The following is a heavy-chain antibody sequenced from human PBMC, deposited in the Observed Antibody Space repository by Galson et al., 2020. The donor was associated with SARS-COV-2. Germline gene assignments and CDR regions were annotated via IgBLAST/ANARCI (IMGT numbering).Heavy chain of an antibody. D-gene: IGHD3-3*01. CDR3: AGYDFWTASYS. CDR1: GASVTGTTYY. Sequence: SETLSLTCTVSGASVTGTTYYWNWIRQPAGNGLEWLGHIYSSGSAHYNPSLKSRATISVDTSKSHFSLKLSSVTAADTAVYYCAGYDFWTASYSWGQGTLVTVSS. J-gene: IGHJ4*02. V-gene: IGHV4-61*09. CDR2: IYSSGSA.